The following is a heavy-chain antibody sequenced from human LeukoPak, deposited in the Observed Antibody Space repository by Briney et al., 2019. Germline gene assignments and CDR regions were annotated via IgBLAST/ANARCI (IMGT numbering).Heavy chain of an antibody. CDR1: GFTFSTYV. CDR3: AKRDRPCSGDCSAPYYFDY. CDR2: ISGPGETT. Sequence: GGSLRLSCAVSGFTFSTYVTSWVRQAPGKGLEWVSVISGPGETTYYADSVKGRFTISRDNSMNMLYLQMSSLRVEDTAVYYCAKRDRPCSGDCSAPYYFDYWGQGTLVTVSS. J-gene: IGHJ4*02. V-gene: IGHV3-23*01. D-gene: IGHD2-21*02.